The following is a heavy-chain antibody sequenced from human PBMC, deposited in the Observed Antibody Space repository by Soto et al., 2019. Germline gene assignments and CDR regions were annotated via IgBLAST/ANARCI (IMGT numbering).Heavy chain of an antibody. CDR3: ATDDFGAVAVDFDY. V-gene: IGHV1-24*01. CDR2: FDPEDGET. Sequence: ASVKVSCKVSGKTLSELSMHWVRQAPGKGLEWIGGFDPEDGETFYAQNFQGRVTMAEDTSTDVAYMELSSLRSEDTAVYYCATDDFGAVAVDFDYWGQGTLVTVSS. J-gene: IGHJ4*02. D-gene: IGHD6-19*01. CDR1: GKTLSELS.